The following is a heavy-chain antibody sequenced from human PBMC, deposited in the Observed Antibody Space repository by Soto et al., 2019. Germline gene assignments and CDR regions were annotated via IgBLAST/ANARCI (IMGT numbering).Heavy chain of an antibody. J-gene: IGHJ5*02. CDR3: ARDPSGGGVWSNSNWFDP. D-gene: IGHD3-16*01. V-gene: IGHV1-46*01. CDR2: INPSGAST. CDR1: GYTFTTYF. Sequence: QVQLVQSGAEVKEPGASVKVSCKASGYTFTTYFIHWVRQAPGQGLEWMGIINPSGASTNYAQTFQGRVTMTRDTATSTVYMELSSLTSADTAVYYCARDPSGGGVWSNSNWFDPWGQGTLVTVSS.